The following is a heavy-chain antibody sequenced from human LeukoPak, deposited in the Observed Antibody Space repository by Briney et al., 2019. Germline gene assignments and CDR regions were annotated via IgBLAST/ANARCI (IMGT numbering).Heavy chain of an antibody. CDR3: ARERIYDVLTGYLYYFDY. CDR2: MYTSGST. J-gene: IGHJ4*02. V-gene: IGHV4-61*02. Sequence: SETLSLTCTVSGDSISSGTYYWSWIRQPAGKGLEWIGRMYTSGSTNDNPSLTSRVTISIDTSKNQFSLKLSSVTAADTAVYYCARERIYDVLTGYLYYFDYWGQGTLVTVSS. CDR1: GDSISSGTYY. D-gene: IGHD3-9*01.